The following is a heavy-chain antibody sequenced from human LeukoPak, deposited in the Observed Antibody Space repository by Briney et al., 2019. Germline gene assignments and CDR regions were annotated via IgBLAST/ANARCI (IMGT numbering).Heavy chain of an antibody. J-gene: IGHJ6*03. CDR3: ARSGYCSGGSCYFGYYYYMDV. Sequence: ASVKVSCKASGYTFTGYYMHWMRQAPGQGLEWMGWINPNSGGTNYAQKFQGRVTMTRNTSISTAYMELSSLRSEDTAVYYCARSGYCSGGSCYFGYYYYMDVWGKGTTVTISS. D-gene: IGHD2-15*01. CDR2: INPNSGGT. CDR1: GYTFTGYY. V-gene: IGHV1-2*02.